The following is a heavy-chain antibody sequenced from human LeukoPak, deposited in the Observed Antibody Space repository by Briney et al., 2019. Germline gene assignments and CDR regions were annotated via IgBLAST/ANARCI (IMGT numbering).Heavy chain of an antibody. V-gene: IGHV4-31*03. J-gene: IGHJ4*02. D-gene: IGHD3-22*01. Sequence: NSSETLSLTCSVSGVSISSGGYYWSWIRQHPGKGLEWIGYIYHSGSTDYNPSLKSRVTISVDTSKNQFSLNLSSVTAADTAVYYCARRASGYDSRGYYDLLDYWGQGTLVTVSS. CDR2: IYHSGST. CDR3: ARRASGYDSRGYYDLLDY. CDR1: GVSISSGGYY.